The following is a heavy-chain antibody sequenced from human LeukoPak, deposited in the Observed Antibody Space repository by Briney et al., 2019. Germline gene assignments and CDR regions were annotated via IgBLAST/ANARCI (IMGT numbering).Heavy chain of an antibody. CDR3: AKDHSGNFWSGSLFDF. J-gene: IGHJ4*02. V-gene: IGHV3-43*01. CDR2: ISWDGGSR. CDR1: GFTFDDYA. D-gene: IGHD3-3*01. Sequence: GGSLRLSCTASGFTFDDYAMHWVRQAPGKGLEWVSLISWDGGSRYYADSVKGRFTISRDNSKNSLYLQMNSPRIEDTAFYYCAKDHSGNFWSGSLFDFWGQGTLVTVSS.